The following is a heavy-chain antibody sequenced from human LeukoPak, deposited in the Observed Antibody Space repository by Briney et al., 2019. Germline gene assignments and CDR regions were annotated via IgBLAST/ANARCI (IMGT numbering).Heavy chain of an antibody. Sequence: PSETLSLTCAVSGYSISGGYYWGWIRRPPGKGLEYIGSIYHSGSTYYNPSLKSRLTISVDTSKNHFSLKLSSVTAADTAVYYCARVRGDKPLDYWGQGTLVTVSS. V-gene: IGHV4-38-2*01. CDR2: IYHSGST. CDR1: GYSISGGYY. CDR3: ARVRGDKPLDY. J-gene: IGHJ4*02. D-gene: IGHD3-16*01.